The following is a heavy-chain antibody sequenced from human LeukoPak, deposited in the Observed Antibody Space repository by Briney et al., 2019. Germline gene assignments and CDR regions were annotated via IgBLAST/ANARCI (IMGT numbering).Heavy chain of an antibody. Sequence: ASVKVSCKASGYSFTDYYLHWVRQAPGQGLEWMGWINPNSGDTKYAQKFQGRVTMTRDTSISTAYMELSRHTSDDTAVYYCARAGRTWFRVIWFDPWGQGTLVTVSS. J-gene: IGHJ5*02. CDR2: INPNSGDT. CDR1: GYSFTDYY. CDR3: ARAGRTWFRVIWFDP. D-gene: IGHD3-10*01. V-gene: IGHV1-2*02.